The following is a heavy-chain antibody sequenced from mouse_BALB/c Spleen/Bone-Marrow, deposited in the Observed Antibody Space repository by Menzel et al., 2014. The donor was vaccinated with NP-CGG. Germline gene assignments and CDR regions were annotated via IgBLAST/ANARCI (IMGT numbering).Heavy chain of an antibody. D-gene: IGHD1-1*01. CDR1: GYVFSSSW. CDR2: IYPGDGDT. V-gene: IGHV1-82*01. J-gene: IGHJ3*01. CDR3: ARTYGSSFFAY. Sequence: QVQLQQPGPELVKSGASVKISCKASGYVFSSSWMNWVKQRPGQGLEWIGRIYPGDGDTNYNGKFKGKATLTADKSSSTAYMQLSSLTSVDSAVYFCARTYGSSFFAYWGQGTLVTVSA.